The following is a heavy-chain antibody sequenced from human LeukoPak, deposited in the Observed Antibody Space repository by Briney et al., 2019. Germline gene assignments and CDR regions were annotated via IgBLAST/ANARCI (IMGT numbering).Heavy chain of an antibody. J-gene: IGHJ4*02. Sequence: SETLSLTCAVSGGSISSSNWWSWVRQPPGKGLEWIGEIYHSGSTNYNPSLKSRVTISVDKSKSQFSLKLSSVTAADTAVYYCARDEKSSGWPFDYWGQGTLVTVSS. CDR3: ARDEKSSGWPFDY. CDR1: GGSISSSNW. D-gene: IGHD6-19*01. CDR2: IYHSGST. V-gene: IGHV4-4*02.